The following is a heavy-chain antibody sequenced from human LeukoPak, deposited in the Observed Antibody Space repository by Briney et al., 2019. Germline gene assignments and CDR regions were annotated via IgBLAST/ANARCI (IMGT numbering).Heavy chain of an antibody. CDR1: GFTFSSYW. D-gene: IGHD1-7*01. J-gene: IGHJ4*02. CDR2: IDTDGSNT. CDR3: TRGGTTLDY. V-gene: IGHV3-74*01. Sequence: GGSLRPSCAASGFTFSSYWMHWVRQAPGKGLVWVSRIDTDGSNTAYADSVKGRFTISRDNAKNTLYLQMNSLRAEDTAVYYCTRGGTTLDYWGQGTLVTVSS.